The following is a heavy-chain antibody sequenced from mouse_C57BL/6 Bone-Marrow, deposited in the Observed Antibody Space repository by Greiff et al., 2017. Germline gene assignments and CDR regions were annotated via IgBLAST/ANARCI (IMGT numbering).Heavy chain of an antibody. CDR2: INPSSGYT. CDR1: GYTFTSYT. CDR3: ARGDTTVVASYYFDY. D-gene: IGHD1-1*01. V-gene: IGHV1-4*01. Sequence: LQESGAELARPGASVKMSCKASGYTFTSYTMHWVKQRPGQGLEWIGYINPSSGYTKYNQKFKDKATLTADKSSSTAYMQLSSLTSEDSAVYFCARGDTTVVASYYFDYWGQGTTLTVSS. J-gene: IGHJ2*01.